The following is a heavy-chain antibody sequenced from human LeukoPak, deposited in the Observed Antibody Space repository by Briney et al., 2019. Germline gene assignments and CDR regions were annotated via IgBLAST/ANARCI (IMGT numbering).Heavy chain of an antibody. CDR1: GFTFSGYG. Sequence: GRSLRLSCTASGFTFSGYGMHWIRQAPGKGLEWVGFIRSKAYGETADYAASVKGRFTISRDDSKAIAYLQMNSLKTEDTAVYHCTRDRGAYNLYDYWGQGTLVTVSS. J-gene: IGHJ4*02. D-gene: IGHD1-1*01. CDR2: IRSKAYGETA. V-gene: IGHV3-49*03. CDR3: TRDRGAYNLYDY.